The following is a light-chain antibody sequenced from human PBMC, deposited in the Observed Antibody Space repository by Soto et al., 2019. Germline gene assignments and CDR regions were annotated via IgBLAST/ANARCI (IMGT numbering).Light chain of an antibody. Sequence: QAPLGQPASVSGSRGQAIAISCTLTSSDVGYDNYVSWFQQHPGKAPKLMIYEVSRRPSGVSNRFSGPTSANTASLTISGLQAEDEADYYCTSHTASSTWGFGGGTQMTVL. V-gene: IGLV2-14*01. CDR1: SSDVGYDNY. CDR2: EVS. CDR3: TSHTASSTWG. J-gene: IGLJ3*02.